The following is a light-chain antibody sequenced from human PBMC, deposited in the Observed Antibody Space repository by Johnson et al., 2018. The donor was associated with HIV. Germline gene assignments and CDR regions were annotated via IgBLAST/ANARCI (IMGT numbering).Light chain of an antibody. CDR2: VNN. V-gene: IGLV1-51*01. CDR1: SSNIGNNY. J-gene: IGLJ1*01. CDR3: GTWDSSLRVGF. Sequence: QPVLTQPPSVSAAPGQKVTISCSGSSSNIGNNYISWYQQLPGRAPKLLIYVNNKRPSGIPDRFSGSKSGTSATLGITGLQTGDEADYDCGTWDSSLRVGFFGTGTKVTVL.